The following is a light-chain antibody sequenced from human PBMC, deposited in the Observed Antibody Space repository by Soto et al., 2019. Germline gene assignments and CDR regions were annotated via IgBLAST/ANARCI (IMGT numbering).Light chain of an antibody. Sequence: DIVMTQSPDTLAVSLGEGATINCTSSQSILYSSNNKNYLTWYPPKTGNTPKLLIYWASTRESGVPDRFTGSGSGTDFTLTISSLQAEDVSVYYCQQYFSNPRTFGGGTKVDIK. CDR2: WAS. V-gene: IGKV4-1*01. CDR1: QSILYSSNNKNY. CDR3: QQYFSNPRT. J-gene: IGKJ4*01.